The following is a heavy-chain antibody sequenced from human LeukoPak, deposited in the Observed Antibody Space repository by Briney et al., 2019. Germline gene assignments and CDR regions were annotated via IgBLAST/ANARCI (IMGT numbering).Heavy chain of an antibody. D-gene: IGHD3-9*01. CDR1: GGSFSGYY. J-gene: IGHJ4*02. CDR3: ARGHKYFDWFFDFDY. V-gene: IGHV4-34*01. Sequence: SETLSLTCAVYGGSFSGYYWSWIRQPPGKGLEWIGETNHSGSTNYNPSITSRVTISVDTSKNQFSLKLSSVTAADTAVYYCARGHKYFDWFFDFDYWGQGTLVTVSS. CDR2: TNHSGST.